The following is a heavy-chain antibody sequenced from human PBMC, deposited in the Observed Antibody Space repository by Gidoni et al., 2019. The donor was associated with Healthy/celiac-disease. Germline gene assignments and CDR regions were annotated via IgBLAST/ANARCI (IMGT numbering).Heavy chain of an antibody. CDR2: ISGSGGST. V-gene: IGHV3-23*01. CDR1: GFTFSSYA. D-gene: IGHD3-10*01. J-gene: IGHJ4*02. Sequence: EVQLLESGGGLVQPGGSLSLSCAASGFTFSSYAMSWVRQAPGKGLEWVSAISGSGGSTYYADSVKGRFTISRDNSKNTLYLQMNSLRAEDTAVYYCAKDTYYYGSGSYYDYWGQGTLVTVSS. CDR3: AKDTYYYGSGSYYDY.